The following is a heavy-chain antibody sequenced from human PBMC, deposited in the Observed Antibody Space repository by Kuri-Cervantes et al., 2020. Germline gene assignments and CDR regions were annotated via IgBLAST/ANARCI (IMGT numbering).Heavy chain of an antibody. CDR2: INAGNGNT. V-gene: IGHV1-3*01. Sequence: ASVKVSCKASGYTFTSYYMHWVRQAPGQRLEWMGWINAGNGNTKYSQKFQGRVTITRDTSASTAYMELSSLRSEDTAVYHCARGGEVLLWFGETGDAFDTWGQGTMVTVSS. D-gene: IGHD3-10*01. CDR1: GYTFTSYY. CDR3: ARGGEVLLWFGETGDAFDT. J-gene: IGHJ3*02.